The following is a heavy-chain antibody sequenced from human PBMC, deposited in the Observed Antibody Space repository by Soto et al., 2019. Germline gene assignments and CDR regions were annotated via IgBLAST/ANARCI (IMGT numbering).Heavy chain of an antibody. Sequence: SETLSLTCTVSGGSISSGGYYWSWIRQHPGKGIERIGYIYYSGSTYYNQSLKNRVTISVDTSKKQFSLKLSSVTAADTAVYYCAIAYVLLWFGEYGGSNWFDPWGQGTLVTVSS. J-gene: IGHJ5*02. D-gene: IGHD3-10*01. CDR3: AIAYVLLWFGEYGGSNWFDP. CDR2: IYYSGST. CDR1: GGSISSGGYY. V-gene: IGHV4-31*03.